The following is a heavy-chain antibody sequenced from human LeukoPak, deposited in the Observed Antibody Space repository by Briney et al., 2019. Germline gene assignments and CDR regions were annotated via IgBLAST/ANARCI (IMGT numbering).Heavy chain of an antibody. CDR2: IYYSWST. V-gene: IGHV4-59*01. CDR1: GVSISSYY. CDR3: AREGCSSTSCYAGAAFDI. J-gene: IGHJ3*02. Sequence: SETLSLTCTVSGVSISSYYWRCIRRPRGKGLEWIGYIYYSWSTNYHPSLKSRVHISVDTSKHQLSLKLSSVTAADTAVYYCAREGCSSTSCYAGAAFDIWGQGTMVTVSS. D-gene: IGHD2-2*01.